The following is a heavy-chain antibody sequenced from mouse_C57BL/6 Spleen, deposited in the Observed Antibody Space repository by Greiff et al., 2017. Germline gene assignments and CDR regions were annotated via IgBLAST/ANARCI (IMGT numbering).Heavy chain of an antibody. J-gene: IGHJ4*01. Sequence: EVQLQQSGPELVQPGASVQISCKASGHSFTDYNMNWVKQSNGTSLEWIGVINSNYGTTSYNQKFMGKVTLTVDQSSSTAYMRLSSLTAEDSAVYYCARGGCGSSSPGYYAMDDWGQGTSGTVSS. CDR2: INSNYGTT. CDR3: ARGGCGSSSPGYYAMDD. V-gene: IGHV1-39*01. D-gene: IGHD1-1*01. CDR1: GHSFTDYN.